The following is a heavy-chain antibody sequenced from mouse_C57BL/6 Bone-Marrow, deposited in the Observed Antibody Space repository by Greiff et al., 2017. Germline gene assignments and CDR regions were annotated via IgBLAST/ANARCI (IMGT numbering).Heavy chain of an antibody. J-gene: IGHJ4*01. CDR2: IYPGDGDT. D-gene: IGHD1-1*01. CDR3: ARWFLRYSYAMDY. Sequence: QVQLQQSGPELVKPGASVKISCTASGYAFSSSWMNWVKQRPGKGLEWIGRIYPGDGDTNYNGKFKGKATLTADKSSSTAYLQLSSLTSEDSAVYFCARWFLRYSYAMDYWGQGTSVTVSS. CDR1: GYAFSSSW. V-gene: IGHV1-82*01.